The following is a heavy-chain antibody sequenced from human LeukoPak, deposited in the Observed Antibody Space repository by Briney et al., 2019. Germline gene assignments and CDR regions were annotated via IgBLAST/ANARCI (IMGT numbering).Heavy chain of an antibody. CDR3: ARGSSRIYYYDSSGYSHAFDY. J-gene: IGHJ4*02. CDR2: TYYRSKWYT. CDR1: GDSVSSNSAA. Sequence: SQTLPLTCAISGDSVSSNSAAWNWVRQSPSRGLEWLGRTYYRSKWYTDYAESVKSRITINPDTSKNQFFLQVNSVTPEDTAVYYCARGSSRIYYYDSSGYSHAFDYWGQGILVTVSS. D-gene: IGHD3-22*01. V-gene: IGHV6-1*01.